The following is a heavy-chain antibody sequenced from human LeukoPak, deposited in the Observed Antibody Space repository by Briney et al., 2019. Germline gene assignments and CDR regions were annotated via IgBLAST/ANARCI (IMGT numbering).Heavy chain of an antibody. J-gene: IGHJ6*02. V-gene: IGHV4-39*07. CDR2: IYYSGST. D-gene: IGHD4-17*01. Sequence: PSETLSLTCTVSGGSISSSTYYWGWIRQPPGKGLEWIGSIYYSGSTYYNPSLKSRVTISVDTSKNQFSLKLSSVTAADTAVYYCAREYLLVDYGDYGDYYYGMDVWGQGTTVTVSS. CDR1: GGSISSSTYY. CDR3: AREYLLVDYGDYGDYYYGMDV.